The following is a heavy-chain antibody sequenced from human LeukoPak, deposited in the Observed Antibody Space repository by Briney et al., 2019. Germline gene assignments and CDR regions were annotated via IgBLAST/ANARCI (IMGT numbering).Heavy chain of an antibody. V-gene: IGHV4-59*05. D-gene: IGHD4-17*01. CDR1: GGSISSYY. J-gene: IGHJ6*02. CDR3: AKLTTHHGMDV. CDR2: IYYSGST. Sequence: PSETLSLTCTVSGGSISSYYWSWIRQPAGKGLEWIGSIYYSGSTYYNPSLKSRVTISVDTSKNQFSLKLSSVTAADTAVYYCAKLTTHHGMDVWGQGTTVTVSS.